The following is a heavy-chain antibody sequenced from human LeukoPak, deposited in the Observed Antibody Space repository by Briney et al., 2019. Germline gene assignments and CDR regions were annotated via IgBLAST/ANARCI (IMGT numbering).Heavy chain of an antibody. J-gene: IGHJ4*02. Sequence: PGGSLRLSCAASGFTFSNYAMSWVRQAPGKGLEWVSAISGSGGSTYYADSVKGRFTISRDNSKNTLYLQMNSLRAEDTAVYYCAKKKGSSPGLRPDYWGQGTLVTVSS. CDR3: AKKKGSSPGLRPDY. CDR1: GFTFSNYA. V-gene: IGHV3-23*01. CDR2: ISGSGGST. D-gene: IGHD2-2*01.